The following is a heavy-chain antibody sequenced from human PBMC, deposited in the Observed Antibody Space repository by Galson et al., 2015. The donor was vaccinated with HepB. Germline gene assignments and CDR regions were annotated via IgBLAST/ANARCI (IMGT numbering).Heavy chain of an antibody. V-gene: IGHV3-7*03. Sequence: SLRLSCAASGFTFTTYWMSWVRQAPGKGLEWVANINEDGSEKYYVDSVKGRFTISRDNAKNSLYLQMTTLRAEDTAAYYCVKDRGWDIAPGGTGCCAFDIWGQGTMVTVSS. CDR3: VKDRGWDIAPGGTGCCAFDI. D-gene: IGHD6-13*01. CDR1: GFTFTTYW. CDR2: INEDGSEK. J-gene: IGHJ3*02.